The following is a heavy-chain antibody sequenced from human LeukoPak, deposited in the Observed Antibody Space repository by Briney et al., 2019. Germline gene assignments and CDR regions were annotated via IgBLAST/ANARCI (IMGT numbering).Heavy chain of an antibody. D-gene: IGHD3-3*01. CDR1: GFTVSSNY. V-gene: IGHV3-53*01. J-gene: IGHJ6*02. CDR3: ARAKISYYDFWSGYYRDYYYYYYGMDV. Sequence: GGSLRLSCAASGFTVSSNYMSWVRQAPGKGLEWVSVIYSGGSTYYADSVKGRFTISRDNSKNTLYLQMNSLRAEDTAVYYCARAKISYYDFWSGYYRDYYYYYYGMDVWGQGTTVTVSS. CDR2: IYSGGST.